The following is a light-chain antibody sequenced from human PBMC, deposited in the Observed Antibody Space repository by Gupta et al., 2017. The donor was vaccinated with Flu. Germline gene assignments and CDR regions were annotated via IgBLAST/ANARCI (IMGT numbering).Light chain of an antibody. J-gene: IGLJ1*01. Sequence: SSELTQPPSVSVSPSQTARITCSGDALPKKYAYWYQQKPGQAPVLIIYKDSQRPSGIPERFSGSSSETIGTLTITGVQPEDEADYYCQSADSRGASPFVFGTGTRVTVL. V-gene: IGLV3-25*03. CDR1: ALPKKY. CDR2: KDS. CDR3: QSADSRGASPFV.